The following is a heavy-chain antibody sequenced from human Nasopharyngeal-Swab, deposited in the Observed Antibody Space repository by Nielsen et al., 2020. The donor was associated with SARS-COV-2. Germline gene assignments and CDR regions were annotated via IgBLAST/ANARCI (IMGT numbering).Heavy chain of an antibody. CDR3: ARSNQLRPYGTSSIGHSYYFAVDV. D-gene: IGHD2-2*01. J-gene: IGHJ6*02. CDR2: ITWNSGVV. CDR1: GFSFSDYS. V-gene: IGHV3-9*01. Sequence: GGSLRLSCAASGFSFSDYSMNWVRQVPGKGLEWVAGITWNSGVVNYADSVKGRFTIYRDNTRASLYLQMNSLRAEDTALYYCARSNQLRPYGTSSIGHSYYFAVDVWGHGTTVTVSS.